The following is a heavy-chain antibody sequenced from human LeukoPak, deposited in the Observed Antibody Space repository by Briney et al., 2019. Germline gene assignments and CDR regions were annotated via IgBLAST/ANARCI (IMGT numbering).Heavy chain of an antibody. Sequence: PSETLSLTCTVSGGSISSYYWSWIRQPPGKGLEWIGYIYNSGSTIYNPSLKSRVTISIDTSKNQLSLKLNSVTTADTAVYYCARGGTRAFDIWGQGTMVTVSS. CDR2: IYNSGST. J-gene: IGHJ3*02. D-gene: IGHD1-1*01. V-gene: IGHV4-4*08. CDR3: ARGGTRAFDI. CDR1: GGSISSYY.